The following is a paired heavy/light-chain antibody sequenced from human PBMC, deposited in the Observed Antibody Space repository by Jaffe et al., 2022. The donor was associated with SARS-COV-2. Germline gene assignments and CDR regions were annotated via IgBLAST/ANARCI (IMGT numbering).Light chain of an antibody. J-gene: IGKJ4*01. Sequence: EIVLTQFPGTLSLSPGDRATLSCRASESISNGYLAWYLQKPGLAPRLLIYGTSSRATGIPDRFSGGGSRTDFTLTINRLEPEDFAVYYCQQYGRSPLTFGGGTRVEI. CDR3: QQYGRSPLT. CDR2: GTS. V-gene: IGKV3-20*01. CDR1: ESISNGY.
Heavy chain of an antibody. Sequence: DVQLVESGGGLVQPGGSLRLSCGASGFYFHTYAMAWVRQAPGKGLEWVSGISGGGGTTYYADSVKGRFTISRDNSEQTLFLQMNSLRAEDTAVYYCAKGGFFDWFPYYFDSWGQGILVTVSS. J-gene: IGHJ4*02. D-gene: IGHD3-9*01. CDR1: GFYFHTYA. CDR2: ISGGGGTT. CDR3: AKGGFFDWFPYYFDS. V-gene: IGHV3-23*04.